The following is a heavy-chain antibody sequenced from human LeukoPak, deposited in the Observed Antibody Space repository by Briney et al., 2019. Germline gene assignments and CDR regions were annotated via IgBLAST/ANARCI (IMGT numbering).Heavy chain of an antibody. J-gene: IGHJ4*02. V-gene: IGHV3-43*02. D-gene: IGHD6-19*01. CDR2: ISGDGGST. Sequence: GGSLKLSCAASGFTFDDYAMHWVRQAPGKGLEWVSLISGDGGSTYYADSVKGRFTISRDNSKNTLYLQMNSLRAEDTAVYYCAKDRRIAVAGTKTFIDYWGQGTLVTVSS. CDR3: AKDRRIAVAGTKTFIDY. CDR1: GFTFDDYA.